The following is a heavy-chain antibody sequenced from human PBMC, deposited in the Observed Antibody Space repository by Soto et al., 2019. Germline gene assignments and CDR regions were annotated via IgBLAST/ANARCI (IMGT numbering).Heavy chain of an antibody. CDR3: AKDSSALYYFDY. J-gene: IGHJ4*02. D-gene: IGHD6-19*01. Sequence: GGSLRLSCAASGFTFNNYAMTWVRQAPGKGLEWVSTISDSGGSTYYADSVKGRFTISRDNSKNTLYLQMNTLRADDTAVYFCAKDSSALYYFDYWGQGTLVTVSS. V-gene: IGHV3-23*01. CDR1: GFTFNNYA. CDR2: ISDSGGST.